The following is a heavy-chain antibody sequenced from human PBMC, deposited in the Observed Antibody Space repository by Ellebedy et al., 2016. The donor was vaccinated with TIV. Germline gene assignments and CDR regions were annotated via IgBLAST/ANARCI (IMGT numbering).Heavy chain of an antibody. CDR3: ARGRRQPLQSKRDAFDI. Sequence: MPSETLSLTCSVSSGSLGDCHGSWIRQSAGKGLEWLGRVYPSGDTNYNPSLRSRLTMSVETSVNQFSLKLSSLTAADTGVYYCARGRRQPLQSKRDAFDIWGRGTVVTVSA. CDR1: SGSLGDCH. V-gene: IGHV4-4*07. D-gene: IGHD1-1*01. CDR2: VYPSGDT. J-gene: IGHJ3*02.